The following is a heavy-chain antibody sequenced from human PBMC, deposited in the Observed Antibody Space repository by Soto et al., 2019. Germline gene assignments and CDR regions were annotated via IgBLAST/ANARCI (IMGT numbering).Heavy chain of an antibody. J-gene: IGHJ4*02. CDR2: ISGSDGKT. CDR3: ARWTYLDY. CDR1: GFSFGSYA. D-gene: IGHD2-15*01. V-gene: IGHV3-23*01. Sequence: LRLSCAASGFSFGSYALSWVRQAPGKGLEWVSTISGSDGKTFYADSVKGRFSISRDTSQSTLYLQMNSLRADDTAMYYCARWTYLDYSGQGTPVPVSS.